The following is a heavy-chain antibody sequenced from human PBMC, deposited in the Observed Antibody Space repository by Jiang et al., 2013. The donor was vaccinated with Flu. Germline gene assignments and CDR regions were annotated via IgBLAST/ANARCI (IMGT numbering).Heavy chain of an antibody. CDR2: IKEDGSEK. CDR3: ASYPPYDSPAP. Sequence: GLVQPGGSLRLSCAASEFTFSRYWMSWVRQAPGKGLEWVANIKEDGSEKYYVDSVKGRFTISRDNAKNSLYLQMNSLRAEDTAVYYCASYPPYDSPAPWGQGTLVTVSS. D-gene: IGHD3-22*01. CDR1: EFTFSRYW. V-gene: IGHV3-7*01. J-gene: IGHJ5*02.